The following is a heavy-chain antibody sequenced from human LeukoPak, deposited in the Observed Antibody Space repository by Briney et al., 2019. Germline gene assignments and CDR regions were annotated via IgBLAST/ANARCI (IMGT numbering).Heavy chain of an antibody. J-gene: IGHJ4*02. CDR1: GFTVSNNY. V-gene: IGHV3-66*01. CDR3: ACTYGGLNYFEF. D-gene: IGHD4-23*01. Sequence: GGSLRLSCVASGFTVSNNYISWVRQAPGRGLEWISVIYSGGSTYYADSGKGRFTISRDNSKNTLYLQMNSQRAEDTAVYYCACTYGGLNYFEFWGQGTLVTVSS. CDR2: IYSGGST.